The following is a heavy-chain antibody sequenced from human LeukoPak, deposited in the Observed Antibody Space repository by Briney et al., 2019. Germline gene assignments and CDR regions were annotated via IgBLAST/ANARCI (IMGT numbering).Heavy chain of an antibody. Sequence: TGGSLRLSCAASGFTFNSYWMSWVRQAPGKGLEWVANIDPDGSEKQYGDSVKGRFTTSRDNAKNSLYLQMNSLRAEDTAIYHCARIYYFGDNNWRYFDNWGQGTLVTVSS. D-gene: IGHD3-10*01. CDR1: GFTFNSYW. CDR3: ARIYYFGDNNWRYFDN. V-gene: IGHV3-7*01. CDR2: IDPDGSEK. J-gene: IGHJ4*02.